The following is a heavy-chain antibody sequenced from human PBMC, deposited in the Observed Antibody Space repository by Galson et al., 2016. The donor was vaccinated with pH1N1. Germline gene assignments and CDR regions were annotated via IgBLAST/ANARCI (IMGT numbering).Heavy chain of an antibody. CDR1: GGSISSDSDY. Sequence: TLSLTCTVSGGSISSDSDYWTWIRQPAGKGLEWIGRVSGTGTTNSNPSLKSRVTISIDTSKNHFSLKMAYVTAADTAVYFCPRESWEWLINSGHRVELNWFDSWGQGTLVTVSS. J-gene: IGHJ5*01. V-gene: IGHV4-61*02. CDR3: PRESWEWLINSGHRVELNWFDS. CDR2: VSGTGTT. D-gene: IGHD3-3*01.